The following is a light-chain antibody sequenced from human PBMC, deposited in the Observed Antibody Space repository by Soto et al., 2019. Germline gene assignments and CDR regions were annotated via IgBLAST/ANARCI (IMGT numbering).Light chain of an antibody. CDR1: QSVRSN. J-gene: IGKJ5*01. CDR2: DAS. CDR3: QQYNNWPPIT. Sequence: EIVMTQSPATLSVSPGERATLSFMARQSVRSNLAWYQQKPGQAPRLLIYDASTRATGIPARFSGSGSGTEFILTISSLQSEDFGVYYCQQYNNWPPITFGQGTRLEI. V-gene: IGKV3D-15*01.